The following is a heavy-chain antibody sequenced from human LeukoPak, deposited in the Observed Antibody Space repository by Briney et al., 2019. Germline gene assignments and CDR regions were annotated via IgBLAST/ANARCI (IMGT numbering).Heavy chain of an antibody. J-gene: IGHJ1*01. CDR1: GYXFTGSY. Sequence: ASVKVSCKASGYXFTGSYIHWVRQAPGQGLEWMGWINPNNGGTNYAQKFQGRGTMTRDTSISTAYMELSRLRSDDTAVYYCARDWAWEQVWFQHWGQGTQVIVSS. CDR3: ARDWAWEQVWFQH. D-gene: IGHD1-26*01. CDR2: INPNNGGT. V-gene: IGHV1-2*02.